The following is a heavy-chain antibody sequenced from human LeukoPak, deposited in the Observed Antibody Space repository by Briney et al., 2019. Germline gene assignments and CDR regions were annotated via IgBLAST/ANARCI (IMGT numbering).Heavy chain of an antibody. CDR2: IYTGGST. D-gene: IGHD3-10*01. CDR3: ARDRAARGLKGYYFDY. J-gene: IGHJ4*02. V-gene: IGHV4-4*07. Sequence: PSETLSLTFSVSGDAIKSYYWSWIRQPAGKGLEWIGRIYTGGSTNYNPSLKSRVTMSLDTSKNQFSLKLSSVTVADTAVYYCARDRAARGLKGYYFDYWGQGTLVTVSS. CDR1: GDAIKSYY.